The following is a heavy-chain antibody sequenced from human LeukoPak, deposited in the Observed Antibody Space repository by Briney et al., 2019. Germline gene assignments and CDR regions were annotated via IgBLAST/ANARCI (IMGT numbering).Heavy chain of an antibody. CDR1: AYPISSGYY. Sequence: PSETLSLTCTVSAYPISSGYYWGWIRQPPGKGLEWIGTIYHSGSTYYNPSLKSRVTISVDRSKNQFSLKLSSVTAADTAVYYCAKSPNYGDYQWFDPWGQGTLVTVSS. D-gene: IGHD4-17*01. J-gene: IGHJ5*02. CDR3: AKSPNYGDYQWFDP. V-gene: IGHV4-38-2*02. CDR2: IYHSGST.